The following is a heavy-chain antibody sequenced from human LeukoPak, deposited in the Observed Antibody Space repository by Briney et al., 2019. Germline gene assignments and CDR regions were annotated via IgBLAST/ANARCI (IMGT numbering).Heavy chain of an antibody. CDR3: ARDLGQYYDTSDNWFDP. CDR1: GFIFSRYG. CDR2: INSDGINT. J-gene: IGHJ5*02. V-gene: IGHV3-74*01. Sequence: GGSLRLSCAASGFIFSRYGMSWVRQAPGKGLVWVSRINSDGINTSYADSVKGRFTISRDNAKNTLNLQMNSLRAEDTAVYYCARDLGQYYDTSDNWFDPWGQGTLVTVSS. D-gene: IGHD3-22*01.